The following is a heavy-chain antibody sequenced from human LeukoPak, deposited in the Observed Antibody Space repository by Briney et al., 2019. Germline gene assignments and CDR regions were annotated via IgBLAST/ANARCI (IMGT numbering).Heavy chain of an antibody. D-gene: IGHD4-17*01. CDR3: TRQDGDYELDY. CDR2: IRSKANSYAT. CDR1: GFTFSGYA. J-gene: IGHJ4*02. V-gene: IGHV3-73*01. Sequence: GGSLRLSCEASGFTFSGYAVSWVRQAPGKGLEWVGRIRSKANSYATAYAASVKGRFTISRDDSKNTAYLQMNSLKTEDTAVYYCTRQDGDYELDYWGQGTLVTVSS.